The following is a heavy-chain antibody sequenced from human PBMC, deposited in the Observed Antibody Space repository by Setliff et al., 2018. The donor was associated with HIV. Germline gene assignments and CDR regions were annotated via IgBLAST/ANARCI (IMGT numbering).Heavy chain of an antibody. V-gene: IGHV4-61*01. D-gene: IGHD3-10*01. J-gene: IGHJ6*04. Sequence: PSETLSLTCTVSGDSVSSRSYYWSWIRQPPGKGLEWIGYIYYSGSTNYNPSLRSRVTISVDTSKNQFSLKLNSVTAADTAIYYCTRRGADSYYPRPLDVWGKGTTVTVSS. CDR3: TRRGADSYYPRPLDV. CDR1: GDSVSSRSYY. CDR2: IYYSGST.